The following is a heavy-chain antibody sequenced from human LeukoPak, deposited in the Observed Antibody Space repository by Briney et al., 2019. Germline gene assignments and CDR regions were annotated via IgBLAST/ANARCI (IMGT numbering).Heavy chain of an antibody. CDR1: GGTFSSYA. Sequence: GASVKVSCKASGGTFSSYAISWVRQAPGQGLEWMGGFDPEDGETIYAQKFQGRVTMTEDTSTDTAYMELSSLRSEDTAVYYCARSSAANWFDPWGQGTLVTVSS. CDR3: ARSSAANWFDP. CDR2: FDPEDGET. D-gene: IGHD5-24*01. V-gene: IGHV1-24*01. J-gene: IGHJ5*02.